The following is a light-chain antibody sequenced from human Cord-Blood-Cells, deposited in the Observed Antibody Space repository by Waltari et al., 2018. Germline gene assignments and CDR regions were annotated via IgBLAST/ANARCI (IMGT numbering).Light chain of an antibody. Sequence: QSVLTQPPSASGTPGQRVTISCSGSSSNLGSHSVNWYQQLPGTAPKLLIYRNKQRPSGVPDRFSGSKSGTSAALAISGLRSEDEADYYCAAWDDSLSGVVFGGGTKLTVL. CDR3: AAWDDSLSGVV. J-gene: IGLJ2*01. CDR1: SSNLGSHS. CDR2: RNK. V-gene: IGLV1-47*01.